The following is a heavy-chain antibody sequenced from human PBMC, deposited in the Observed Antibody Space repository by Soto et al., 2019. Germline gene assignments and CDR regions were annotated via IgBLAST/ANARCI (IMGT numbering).Heavy chain of an antibody. CDR2: IYPGDSDT. D-gene: IGHD2-8*01. J-gene: IGHJ3*01. V-gene: IGHV5-51*01. CDR3: ETLSMVDSFDL. CDR1: GYMFTTYW. Sequence: GESLKISCKASGYMFTTYWIGWVRQVPGKGLEWMALIYPGDSDTRYSPSFLGQVIISADKSITTAYLKWGSLKASDTDMYYCETLSMVDSFDLWGPGKMLTVS.